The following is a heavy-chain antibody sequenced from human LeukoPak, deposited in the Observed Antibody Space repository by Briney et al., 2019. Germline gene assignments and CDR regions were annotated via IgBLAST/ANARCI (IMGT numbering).Heavy chain of an antibody. D-gene: IGHD3-22*01. Sequence: GGSLRLSCAASGFTFSSYGMHWVRQAPGKGLEWVAVISYDGSNKYYADSVKGRFTISRDNTKNTLYLQMNSLRAEDTAVYYCANPFYDSSGYYYGWGQGTLVTVSS. CDR3: ANPFYDSSGYYYG. CDR1: GFTFSSYG. J-gene: IGHJ4*02. CDR2: ISYDGSNK. V-gene: IGHV3-30*18.